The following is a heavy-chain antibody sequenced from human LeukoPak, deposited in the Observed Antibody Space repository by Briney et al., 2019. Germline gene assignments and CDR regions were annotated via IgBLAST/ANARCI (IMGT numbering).Heavy chain of an antibody. CDR1: GGSFSGYD. D-gene: IGHD3-9*01. Sequence: SESLSLTCAVYGGSFSGYDWSWIRQPPGKGLEWIGEINHSESTNYNPSLKSRVTISVDTSKNQFSLKLSSVTAADTAVYYCARGFTSSYDILTGYRNDAFDIWGQGTMVTVSS. CDR2: INHSEST. J-gene: IGHJ3*02. CDR3: ARGFTSSYDILTGYRNDAFDI. V-gene: IGHV4-34*01.